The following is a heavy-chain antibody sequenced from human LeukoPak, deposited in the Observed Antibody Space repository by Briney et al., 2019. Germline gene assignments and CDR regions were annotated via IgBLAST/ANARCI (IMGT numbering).Heavy chain of an antibody. D-gene: IGHD3-22*01. J-gene: IGHJ4*02. CDR2: IYYSGST. V-gene: IGHV4-39*07. Sequence: PSETLSLTCTVSGGSISSSSYYWGWIRQPPGKGLEWIGSIYYSGSTYYNPSLKSRVTISVDTSKNQFSLKLSSVTAADTAVYYCARLPPRYYYDSSGYSNYWGQGTLVTVSS. CDR1: GGSISSSSYY. CDR3: ARLPPRYYYDSSGYSNY.